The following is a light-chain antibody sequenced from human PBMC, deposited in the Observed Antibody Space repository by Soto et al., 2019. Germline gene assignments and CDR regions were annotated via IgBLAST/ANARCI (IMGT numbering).Light chain of an antibody. Sequence: QSALTQPASVSGSPEQSITISCTGTSSDVGGYNYVSWYQQHPGKAPKLMIYEVSNRPSGVSNRFSGSKSGNTASLTISGLQAEDEADYYCSSYTSSSTLVFGTGTKLTVL. CDR1: SSDVGGYNY. CDR3: SSYTSSSTLV. J-gene: IGLJ1*01. CDR2: EVS. V-gene: IGLV2-14*01.